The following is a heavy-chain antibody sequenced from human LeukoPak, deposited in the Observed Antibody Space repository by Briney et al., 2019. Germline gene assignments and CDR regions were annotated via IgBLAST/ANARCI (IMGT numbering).Heavy chain of an antibody. Sequence: ASVRVSCKASGYTFTSYYMHWVRQAPGQGLEWMGIINPSGGSTSYAQKFQGRVTMTRDTSTSTVYMELSSPRSEDTAVYYCARAQPGYSEATPLFDYWGQGTLVTVSS. J-gene: IGHJ4*02. CDR1: GYTFTSYY. CDR2: INPSGGST. CDR3: ARAQPGYSEATPLFDY. D-gene: IGHD6-13*01. V-gene: IGHV1-46*01.